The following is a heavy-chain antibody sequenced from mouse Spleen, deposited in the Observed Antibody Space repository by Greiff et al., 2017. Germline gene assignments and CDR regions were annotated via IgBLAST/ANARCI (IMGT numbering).Heavy chain of an antibody. CDR1: GYAFSSYW. Sequence: QVQLKESGAELVKPGASVKISCKASGYAFSSYWMNWVKQRPGKGLEWIGQIYPGDGDTNYNGKFKGKATLTADKSSSTAYMQLSSLTSEDSAVYFCAREGTGGYFDVWGTGTTVTVSS. D-gene: IGHD3-3*01. CDR2: IYPGDGDT. J-gene: IGHJ1*03. CDR3: AREGTGGYFDV. V-gene: IGHV1-80*01.